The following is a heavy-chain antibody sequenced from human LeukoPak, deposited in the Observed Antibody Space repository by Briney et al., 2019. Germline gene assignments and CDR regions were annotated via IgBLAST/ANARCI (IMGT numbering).Heavy chain of an antibody. Sequence: GGSLSLSCAASEVTVSNSYMSWVRQAPGKGLEWVSIIFSGGDTFYTYSVKGRFTISRDNSKNTLYLYMDGLRAEDTAVYYCARLAAYNFDGGYFDYWGLGTLVTVSS. V-gene: IGHV3-53*01. D-gene: IGHD1-1*01. J-gene: IGHJ4*02. CDR3: ARLAAYNFDGGYFDY. CDR1: EVTVSNSY. CDR2: IFSGGDT.